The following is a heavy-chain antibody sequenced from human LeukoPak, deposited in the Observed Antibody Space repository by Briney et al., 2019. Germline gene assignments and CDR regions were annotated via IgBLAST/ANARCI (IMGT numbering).Heavy chain of an antibody. Sequence: PSETLPLTCAVSGGSISSGGYSWSWIRQPPGKGPEWIGYIYHSGSTYYNPSLKSRVTISVDRSKNQFSLKLSSVTAADTAVYYCARVGGGYYYGMDVWGQGTTVTVSS. V-gene: IGHV4-30-2*01. J-gene: IGHJ6*02. CDR2: IYHSGST. CDR1: GGSISSGGYS. CDR3: ARVGGGYYYGMDV. D-gene: IGHD3-16*01.